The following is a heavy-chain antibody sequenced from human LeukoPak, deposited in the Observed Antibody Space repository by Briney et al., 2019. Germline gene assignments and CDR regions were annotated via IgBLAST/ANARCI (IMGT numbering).Heavy chain of an antibody. Sequence: GGSLRLSCAASGFTVSSNYMSWVRQAPGKGLEWVSAISGSGGSTYYADSVKGRFTISRDNSKNTLYLQMNSLRAEDTAVYYCAKDERDGYNPGYYFDYWGQGTLVTVSS. J-gene: IGHJ4*02. CDR1: GFTVSSNY. V-gene: IGHV3-23*01. CDR2: ISGSGGST. CDR3: AKDERDGYNPGYYFDY. D-gene: IGHD5-24*01.